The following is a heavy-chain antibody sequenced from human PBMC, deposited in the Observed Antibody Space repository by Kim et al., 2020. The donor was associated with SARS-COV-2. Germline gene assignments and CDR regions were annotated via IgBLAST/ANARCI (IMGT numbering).Heavy chain of an antibody. Sequence: ASVKVSCKASVYTFTGYYMHWVRQAPGQGLEWMGWINPNSGGTNYAQKFQGRVTMTRDTSISTAYMELSRLRSDDTAVYYCAREPLYDFWSGYNVEGDQPRGYWGQGTLVTVSS. D-gene: IGHD3-3*01. CDR3: AREPLYDFWSGYNVEGDQPRGY. CDR2: INPNSGGT. J-gene: IGHJ4*02. V-gene: IGHV1-2*02. CDR1: VYTFTGYY.